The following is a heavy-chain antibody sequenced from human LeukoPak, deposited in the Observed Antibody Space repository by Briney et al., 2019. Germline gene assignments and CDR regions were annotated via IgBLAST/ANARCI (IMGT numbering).Heavy chain of an antibody. Sequence: GESLKISCKGSGYSFTSYWISWMRQMPGKGLEWMGRIDPSDSYTNYSPSFQGHVTISADKSISTAYLQWSSLEASDTAMYYCARLPGEYYYGSGSSSDYWGQGTLVTVSS. J-gene: IGHJ4*02. CDR1: GYSFTSYW. CDR2: IDPSDSYT. V-gene: IGHV5-10-1*01. D-gene: IGHD3-10*01. CDR3: ARLPGEYYYGSGSSSDY.